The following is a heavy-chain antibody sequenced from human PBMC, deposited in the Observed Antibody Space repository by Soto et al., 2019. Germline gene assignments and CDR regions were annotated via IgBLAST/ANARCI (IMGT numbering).Heavy chain of an antibody. CDR3: ARPGVLYYSKWPYYFGY. CDR1: GGSISSYY. Sequence: SETLSLTCTVSGGSISSYYWSWIRQPPGKGLEWIGYIYYSGSTNYNPSLKSRVTISVDTSKNQFSLTLNSVTAADTAVYYCARPGVLYYSKWPYYFGYWGPGTQVTVSA. D-gene: IGHD3-10*01. J-gene: IGHJ4*02. V-gene: IGHV4-59*08. CDR2: IYYSGST.